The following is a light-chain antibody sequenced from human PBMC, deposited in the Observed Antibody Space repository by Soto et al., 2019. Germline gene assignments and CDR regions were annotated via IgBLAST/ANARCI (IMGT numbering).Light chain of an antibody. J-gene: IGKJ1*01. CDR1: QSFTTSQ. CDR3: QQYNNWPRT. V-gene: IGKV3-20*01. Sequence: EIVLTPSPGTLSFSPWEIAILFFSSSQSFTTSQLAWYQQRPGQAPRLLIYGASNRATGIPDRFSGSGSGTDFTLTISRLEPEDFAVYYCQQYNNWPRTFGQGTKVDIK. CDR2: GAS.